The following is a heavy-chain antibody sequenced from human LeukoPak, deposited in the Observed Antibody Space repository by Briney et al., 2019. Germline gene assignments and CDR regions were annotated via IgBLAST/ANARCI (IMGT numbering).Heavy chain of an antibody. J-gene: IGHJ4*02. Sequence: GASVKVSCKASGYTFSSYGISWVRQAPGQGLEWMGWISAYNGNTNYAQKVQGRVTMTTDTSTSTAYMELRSLRSDDTAVYYCARDEGPADFDWLSFGYWGQGSLVTVSS. CDR2: ISAYNGNT. CDR3: ARDEGPADFDWLSFGY. CDR1: GYTFSSYG. D-gene: IGHD3-9*01. V-gene: IGHV1-18*01.